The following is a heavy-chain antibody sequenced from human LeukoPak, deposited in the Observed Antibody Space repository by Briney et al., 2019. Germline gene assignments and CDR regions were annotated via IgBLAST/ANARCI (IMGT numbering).Heavy chain of an antibody. V-gene: IGHV3-11*04. CDR2: ISSSGSTI. CDR3: ARVWSMVVTYDY. D-gene: IGHD4/OR15-4a*01. CDR1: GFTFSDYY. J-gene: IGHJ4*02. Sequence: TGGSLRLSCAASGFTFSDYYMSWTRQAPGKGLEWVSYISSSGSTIYYADSVKGRFTISRDNAKNSLYLQMNSLRAEDTAVYYCARVWSMVVTYDYWGQGTLVTVSS.